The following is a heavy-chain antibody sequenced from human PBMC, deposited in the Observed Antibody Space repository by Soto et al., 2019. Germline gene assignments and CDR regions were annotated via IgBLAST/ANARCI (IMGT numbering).Heavy chain of an antibody. CDR3: ARSVEYCSGGSCYFDY. V-gene: IGHV4-31*03. D-gene: IGHD2-15*01. CDR1: GGSISSGGYY. CDR2: IYYSGST. Sequence: SETLSLTCTVSGGSISSGGYYWSWIRQHPGKGLEWIGYIYYSGSTYYNPSLKSRVTISVDTSKNQFSLKLSSVTAADTAVYYCARSVEYCSGGSCYFDYWGQGTLVTVSS. J-gene: IGHJ4*02.